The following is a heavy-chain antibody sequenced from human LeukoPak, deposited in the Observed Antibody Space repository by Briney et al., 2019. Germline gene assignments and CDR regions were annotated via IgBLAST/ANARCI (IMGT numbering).Heavy chain of an antibody. V-gene: IGHV1-18*01. Sequence: GASVKVSCKASGYTFTSYGISWVRQAPGQGLEWMGWISAYNGNTNYAQKLQGRVTMTTDTSTSTAYMELRSLRSDDAAVYYCARAGITMVQGWFDPWGQGTLVTVSS. D-gene: IGHD3-10*01. CDR3: ARAGITMVQGWFDP. CDR1: GYTFTSYG. J-gene: IGHJ5*02. CDR2: ISAYNGNT.